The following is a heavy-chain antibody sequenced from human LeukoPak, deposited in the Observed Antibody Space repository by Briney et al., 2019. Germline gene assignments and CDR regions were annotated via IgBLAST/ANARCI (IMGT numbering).Heavy chain of an antibody. Sequence: SETLSLTCTVSGGSIISFYWSWIRQVPGKGLEWIGYILYTGTTYYNPSLKSRVTISVDTSKNQFSLRLSSVTAADTAVYYCARESEAVAGSADNWFDPWGQGTLVTVSS. D-gene: IGHD6-19*01. CDR1: GGSIISFY. V-gene: IGHV4-59*01. CDR3: ARESEAVAGSADNWFDP. CDR2: ILYTGTT. J-gene: IGHJ5*02.